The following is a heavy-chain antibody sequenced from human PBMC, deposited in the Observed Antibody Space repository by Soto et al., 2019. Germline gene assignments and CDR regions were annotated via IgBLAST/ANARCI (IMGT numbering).Heavy chain of an antibody. CDR2: LYYSGST. J-gene: IGHJ6*02. V-gene: IGHV4-31*03. CDR3: ASGTEVSPSWDG. Sequence: SETLSLTCTVSGGSISSGGYYWSWIRQHPGKGLEWIGYLYYSGSTYYNPSLKSRVTISVDTSKNQFSLKLSSVTAADTAVYFCASGTEVSPSWDGWGQGTTVTVSS. D-gene: IGHD1-26*01. CDR1: GGSISSGGYY.